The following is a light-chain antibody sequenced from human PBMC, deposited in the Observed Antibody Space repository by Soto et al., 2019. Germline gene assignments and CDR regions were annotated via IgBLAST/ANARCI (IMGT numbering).Light chain of an antibody. CDR3: SSYTSSSTRFYV. CDR1: NSDVGRYNS. CDR2: AVR. V-gene: IGLV2-11*01. Sequence: QSALTQPHSVSGSPGQSVTISCTGTNSDVGRYNSVSWYQQLPGKAPQLIISAVRQRPSGVPDRSSGSESGNTASLTISGLQTDDEADYYCSSYTSSSTRFYVFGTGTKVTVL. J-gene: IGLJ1*01.